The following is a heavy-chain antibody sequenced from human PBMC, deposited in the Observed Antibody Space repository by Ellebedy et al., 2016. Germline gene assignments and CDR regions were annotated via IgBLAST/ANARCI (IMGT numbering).Heavy chain of an antibody. CDR3: VRDIAVQVAAKGFDY. CDR2: ISYDGSNK. D-gene: IGHD2-15*01. V-gene: IGHV3-30-3*01. J-gene: IGHJ4*02. Sequence: GGSLRLXXAASGFTFSTYAMHWVRQAPGKGLEWVTLISYDGSNKYYADSVKGRFTISRDNSKNTVYLQMSSLRAEDTAVYYCVRDIAVQVAAKGFDYWGQGTLVTVSA. CDR1: GFTFSTYA.